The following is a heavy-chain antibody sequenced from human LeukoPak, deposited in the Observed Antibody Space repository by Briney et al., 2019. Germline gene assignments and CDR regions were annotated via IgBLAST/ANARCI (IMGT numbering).Heavy chain of an antibody. J-gene: IGHJ5*02. CDR3: VRAAQEGRDSLTGIQTGNWFNP. CDR1: GYTFATYD. CDR2: MNPNSGNT. V-gene: IGHV1-8*01. D-gene: IGHD3-9*01. Sequence: GASVKVSCKASGYTFATYDINWVRQATGQGPEWIGWMNPNSGNTGYAQKFQGRINLTRNTSISTAYMELISLRSEETAVYYCVRAAQEGRDSLTGIQTGNWFNPWGQGTMVTVSS.